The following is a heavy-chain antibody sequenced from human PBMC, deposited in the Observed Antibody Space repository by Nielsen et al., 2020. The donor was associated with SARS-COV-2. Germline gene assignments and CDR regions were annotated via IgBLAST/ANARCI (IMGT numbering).Heavy chain of an antibody. J-gene: IGHJ6*02. D-gene: IGHD7-27*01. V-gene: IGHV3-66*01. CDR1: GFTISSSF. Sequence: GGSLRLSCGASGFTISSSFMSWVRQAAGKGLDWVSVIYTDGSTSHADSVKGRFTISRDNSKNTLYLQMHSLRAEDTAVYYCARDNWGRMDVWGQGTTVTVSS. CDR2: IYTDGST. CDR3: ARDNWGRMDV.